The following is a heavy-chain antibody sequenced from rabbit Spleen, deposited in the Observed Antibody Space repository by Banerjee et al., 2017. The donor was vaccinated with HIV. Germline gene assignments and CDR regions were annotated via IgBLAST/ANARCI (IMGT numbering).Heavy chain of an antibody. CDR2: IYTGNGKN. D-gene: IGHD1-1*01. CDR1: GFSFSTSYD. CDR3: ARDLVAVIGWNFNL. V-gene: IGHV1S45*01. J-gene: IGHJ4*01. Sequence: QEQLEESGGGLVKPGASLTLTCKASGFSFSTSYDMCWVRQAPGKGLEWIGFIYTGNGKNYYASWAKGRFTISKTSSTTVTLQMTSLTAADTATYFCARDLVAVIGWNFNLWGPGTLVTVS.